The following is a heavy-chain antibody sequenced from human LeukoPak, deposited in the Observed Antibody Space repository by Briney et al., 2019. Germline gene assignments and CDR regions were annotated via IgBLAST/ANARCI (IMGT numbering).Heavy chain of an antibody. V-gene: IGHV4-39*01. CDR2: IDYSGST. CDR3: ARGITMTHDY. CDR1: GGSISSSSYY. Sequence: SETLSLTCTVSGGSISSSSYYWGWIRQPPGKGLEWIVSIDYSGSTYYNPALKRLTTISVDTSKNQYSLKLSSVTSAETAVYSCARGITMTHDYWGQGSLVTVSS. D-gene: IGHD3-22*01. J-gene: IGHJ4*02.